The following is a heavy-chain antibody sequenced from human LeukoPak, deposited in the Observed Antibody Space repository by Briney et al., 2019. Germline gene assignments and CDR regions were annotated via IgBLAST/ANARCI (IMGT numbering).Heavy chain of an antibody. CDR2: ISSSGSTI. V-gene: IGHV3-48*03. D-gene: IGHD6-13*01. J-gene: IGHJ6*04. Sequence: KTGGSLRLSCAASGFTFSSYEMNWVRQAPGKGLEWVSYISSSGSTIYYADSVKGRFTISRDNAKNSLYLQMNSLRAEDTAVYHCARDRSSSSYGMDVWGKGTTVTVSS. CDR1: GFTFSSYE. CDR3: ARDRSSSSYGMDV.